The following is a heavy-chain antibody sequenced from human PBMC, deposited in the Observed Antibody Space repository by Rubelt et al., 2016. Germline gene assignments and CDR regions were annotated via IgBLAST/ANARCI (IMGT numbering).Heavy chain of an antibody. CDR3: ARGRRGSSSWLGRDYYGMDV. Sequence: QVQLQQWGAGLLKPSETLSLTCAVYGGSFSGYYWSWIRQPPGKGLEWIGEINHSGSTNYNPSLKSRVTISADASKNQFSLKRSAVNAADTAVYSCARGRRGSSSWLGRDYYGMDVWGQGTTVTVSS. CDR1: GGSFSGYY. D-gene: IGHD6-13*01. J-gene: IGHJ6*02. V-gene: IGHV4-34*01. CDR2: INHSGST.